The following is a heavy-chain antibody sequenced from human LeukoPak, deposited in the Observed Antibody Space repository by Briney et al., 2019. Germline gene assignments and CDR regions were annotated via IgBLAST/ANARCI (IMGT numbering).Heavy chain of an antibody. V-gene: IGHV4-38-2*01. J-gene: IGHJ6*03. CDR3: ARQSLYYDFWSALDYYMDV. CDR2: IYHSGST. D-gene: IGHD3-3*01. Sequence: SETLSLTCAVSGYSISSGYYWGWIRQPPGKGLEWSGSIYHSGSTYYNPSLKSRVTISVDTSKNQFSLKLSSVTAADTAVYYCARQSLYYDFWSALDYYMDVWGKGTTVTVSS. CDR1: GYSISSGYY.